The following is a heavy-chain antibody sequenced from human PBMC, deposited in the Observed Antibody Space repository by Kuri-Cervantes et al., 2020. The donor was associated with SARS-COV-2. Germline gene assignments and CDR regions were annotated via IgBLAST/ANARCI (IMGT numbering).Heavy chain of an antibody. V-gene: IGHV3-13*03. Sequence: GGSLRLSCAACGFTFSSYDMHWVRQATGKGLEWVSAIGTAGDTYYPGSVKGQFTISRENAKNSLYLQMNSLRAEDTAVYYCARGLTGTSYWYFDLWGRGTLVTVSS. CDR3: ARGLTGTSYWYFDL. CDR1: GFTFSSYD. D-gene: IGHD1-20*01. CDR2: IGTAGDT. J-gene: IGHJ2*01.